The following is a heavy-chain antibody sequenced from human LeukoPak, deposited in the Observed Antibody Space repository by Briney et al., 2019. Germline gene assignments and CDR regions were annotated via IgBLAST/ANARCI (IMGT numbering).Heavy chain of an antibody. CDR3: ARDKYYYYYIDV. V-gene: IGHV4-59*01. Sequence: SETLSPTCTVSGGSISSYYWSWIRQPLGKGLEWIGYIYYSGSINYNPSLKSRVTISVDTSKNQFSLKLTSVTAADTAVYYCARDKYYYYYIDVWGKGTTVTVSS. CDR1: GGSISSYY. J-gene: IGHJ6*03. CDR2: IYYSGSI.